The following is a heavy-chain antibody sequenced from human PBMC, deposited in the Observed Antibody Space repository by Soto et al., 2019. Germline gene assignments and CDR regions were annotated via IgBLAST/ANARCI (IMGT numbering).Heavy chain of an antibody. J-gene: IGHJ3*02. V-gene: IGHV1-69*13. CDR3: ARGSYYYYSSGYYSDAFDI. CDR2: IIPIFGTA. D-gene: IGHD3-22*01. Sequence: ASVKVSCKASGGTFSSYAISWVRQAPGQGLEWMGGIIPIFGTANYAQKFQGRVTITADESTSTAYMELSSLRSEDTAVYYCARGSYYYYSSGYYSDAFDIWGQGTMVTVS. CDR1: GGTFSSYA.